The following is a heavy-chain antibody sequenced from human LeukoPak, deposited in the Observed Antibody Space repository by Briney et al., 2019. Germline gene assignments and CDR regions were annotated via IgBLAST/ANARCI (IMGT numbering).Heavy chain of an antibody. J-gene: IGHJ3*02. CDR2: IYPTGSP. Sequence: PSETLSLTCTVSGGSISPYYWSWIRQPAGKGLEWIGRIYPTGSPNYNPSLKSRVTISLDKSKNQFSLKLSSVTAADTAVCYCASGTNAYYYDSSGYYPDAFDIWGQGTMATVSS. CDR3: ASGTNAYYYDSSGYYPDAFDI. V-gene: IGHV4-4*07. CDR1: GGSISPYY. D-gene: IGHD3-22*01.